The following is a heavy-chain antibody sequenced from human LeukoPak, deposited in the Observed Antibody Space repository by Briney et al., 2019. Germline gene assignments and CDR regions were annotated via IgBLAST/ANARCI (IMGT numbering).Heavy chain of an antibody. J-gene: IGHJ4*02. CDR1: GGTFSSYA. V-gene: IGHV1-69*13. D-gene: IGHD3-9*01. CDR3: AGPGYYDILTGYYPLDY. Sequence: VASVKVSCKASGGTFSSYAISWVRQAPGQGLEWMGGIIPIFGTANYAQKFQGRVTITADESTSTAYMELNSLRSEDTAVYYCAGPGYYDILTGYYPLDYWGQGTLVTVSS. CDR2: IIPIFGTA.